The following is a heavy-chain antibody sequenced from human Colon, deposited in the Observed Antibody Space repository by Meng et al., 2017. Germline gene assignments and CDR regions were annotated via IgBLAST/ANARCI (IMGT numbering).Heavy chain of an antibody. CDR3: ARDFHSTMTVFDS. CDR1: GGSITNDNW. Sequence: QAQLQESRPGLVQPSGTLSLTGAVSGGSITNDNWWSWVRPPPGKGLEGIGEIFHAGNTNYTPSLKSRVTMSLDKSKNPFSLTLTSVTAADTAVYYCARDFHSTMTVFDSWGQGTLVTVSS. CDR2: IFHAGNT. D-gene: IGHD3-22*01. J-gene: IGHJ4*02. V-gene: IGHV4-4*02.